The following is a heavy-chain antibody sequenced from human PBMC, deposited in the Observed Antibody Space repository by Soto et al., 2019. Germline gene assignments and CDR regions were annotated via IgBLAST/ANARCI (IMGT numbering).Heavy chain of an antibody. Sequence: QVQLVQSGGEVKKPGASVKVSCKATGYTFTSFGISWVRQAPGQGLEWMGWISDYNGNTNYAQKLQGRVTMTTDTSTSTAYMELRSLTSDDTAVYYCARDRSMYYGMDVWGQGTTVTVSS. CDR3: ARDRSMYYGMDV. D-gene: IGHD2-8*01. V-gene: IGHV1-18*01. CDR1: GYTFTSFG. CDR2: ISDYNGNT. J-gene: IGHJ6*02.